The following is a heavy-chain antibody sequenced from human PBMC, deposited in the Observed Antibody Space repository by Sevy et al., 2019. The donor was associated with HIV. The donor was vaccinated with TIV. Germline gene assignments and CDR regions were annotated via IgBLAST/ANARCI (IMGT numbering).Heavy chain of an antibody. CDR1: GYLFTTKA. CDR3: ARNLRDMTAVGPGGDY. J-gene: IGHJ4*02. D-gene: IGHD4-17*01. CDR2: INTNTGTA. V-gene: IGHV7-4-1*02. Sequence: ASVKVSCKASGYLFTTKAMNWVRQAPGQGLEWMGWINTNTGTATYAQDLTGRFVFSLDTSVNTAYLQISSLEAEDTAIYYCARNLRDMTAVGPGGDYWGQGTLVTVSS.